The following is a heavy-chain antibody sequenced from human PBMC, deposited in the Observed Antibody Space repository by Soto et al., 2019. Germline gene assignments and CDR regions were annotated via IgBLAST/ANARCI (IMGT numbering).Heavy chain of an antibody. J-gene: IGHJ6*02. CDR1: GYTFTSYG. CDR2: IGAYNGNT. V-gene: IGHV1-18*01. D-gene: IGHD3-22*01. CDR3: ARDQIVVVIAYYYYYGMDV. Sequence: GASVKVSCKASGYTFTSYGISWVRQAPGQGLEWMGWIGAYNGNTNYAQKLQGRVTMTTDTSTSTAYMELRSLRSDDTAVYYCARDQIVVVIAYYYYYGMDVWGQGTTVTVSS.